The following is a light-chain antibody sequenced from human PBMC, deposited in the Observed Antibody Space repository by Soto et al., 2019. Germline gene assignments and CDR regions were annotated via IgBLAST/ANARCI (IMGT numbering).Light chain of an antibody. CDR1: SSDVGGYNY. Sequence: QSALTQPASVAGSPGQSITISCTGTSSDVGGYNYVSWYQQHPGKAPKLMIYDVSNRPSGVSNRFSGSKSGNTASLTISGIQAEDEADDYCSSYTSSSTLGVFGTGTKLTVL. CDR3: SSYTSSSTLGV. CDR2: DVS. J-gene: IGLJ1*01. V-gene: IGLV2-14*01.